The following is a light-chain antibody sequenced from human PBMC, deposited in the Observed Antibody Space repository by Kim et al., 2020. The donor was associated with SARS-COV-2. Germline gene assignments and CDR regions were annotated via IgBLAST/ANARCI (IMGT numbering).Light chain of an antibody. V-gene: IGKV3-15*01. CDR3: QQYNNWPPIT. CDR1: QSVRTN. Sequence: EMVMTQSPATLSVSPGERATLSCRASQSVRTNLAWYQQKRGQAPRLLIYDASTRATGVPARFSGSGSGTEFTLTISSLQSEDFAVYYCQQYNNWPPITFGQGTRLEIK. J-gene: IGKJ5*01. CDR2: DAS.